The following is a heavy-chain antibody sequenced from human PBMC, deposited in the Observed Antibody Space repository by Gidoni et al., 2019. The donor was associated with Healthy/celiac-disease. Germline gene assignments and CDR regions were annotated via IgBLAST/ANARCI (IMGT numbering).Heavy chain of an antibody. CDR2: IYHSGST. J-gene: IGHJ4*02. CDR1: GGSISSMNW. Sequence: QVQLQESGPGLVKPSGTLSLTCAVSGGSISSMNWWSWVRQPPGKGREWIGEIYHSGSTNYNPSLKSRVTISVDKSKNQFSLKLSSVTAADTAVYYCARLETEAAAGRGFDYWGQGTLVTVSS. V-gene: IGHV4-4*02. D-gene: IGHD6-13*01. CDR3: ARLETEAAAGRGFDY.